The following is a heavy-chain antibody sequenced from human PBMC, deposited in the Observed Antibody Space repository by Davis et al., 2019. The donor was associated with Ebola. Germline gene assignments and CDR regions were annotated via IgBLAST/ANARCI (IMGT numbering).Heavy chain of an antibody. J-gene: IGHJ6*03. Sequence: SETLSLTCAVYGGSFSGYYWSWIRQPPGKGLEWIGEINHSGSTNYNPSLKSRVTISADTSKKQFSLKVKSVTAADTAVYYCARGPQEGGWSPPMDVWGRGTTVTVSS. CDR3: ARGPQEGGWSPPMDV. V-gene: IGHV4-34*01. D-gene: IGHD2-15*01. CDR1: GGSFSGYY. CDR2: INHSGST.